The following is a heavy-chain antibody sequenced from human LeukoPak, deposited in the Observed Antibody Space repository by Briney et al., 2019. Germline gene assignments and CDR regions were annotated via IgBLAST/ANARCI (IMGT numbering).Heavy chain of an antibody. D-gene: IGHD4-23*01. CDR1: GFTFSSYG. CDR3: ARAYGGNWGDYFDY. Sequence: GGSLRLSCAASGFTFSSYGMHWVRQAPGKGLEWVSYITSSSSTMFYADSVKGRFTISRDNAKNSLYLQMNSLRAEDTAVYYCARAYGGNWGDYFDYWGQGTLVTVSS. CDR2: ITSSSSTM. V-gene: IGHV3-48*04. J-gene: IGHJ4*02.